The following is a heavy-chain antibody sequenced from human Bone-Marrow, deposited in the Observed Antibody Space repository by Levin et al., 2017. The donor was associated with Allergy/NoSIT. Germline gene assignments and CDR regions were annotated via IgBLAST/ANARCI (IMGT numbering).Heavy chain of an antibody. CDR3: ARISKSSNWWDFDY. V-gene: IGHV4-61*01. D-gene: IGHD6-13*01. CDR1: GASVSSGTYY. Sequence: SETLSLTCTVSGASVSSGTYYWGWIRQPPGKGLEWIGYIYYTGSTNYNPSLKSRVSMSVDTSKNQFSLRLSSGTAADTAVYYCARISKSSNWWDFDYWGQGTLVTVSS. J-gene: IGHJ4*02. CDR2: IYYTGST.